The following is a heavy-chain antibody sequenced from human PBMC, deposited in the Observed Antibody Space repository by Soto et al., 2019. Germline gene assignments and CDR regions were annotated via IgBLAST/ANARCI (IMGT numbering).Heavy chain of an antibody. V-gene: IGHV4-31*03. Sequence: QVQLQESGPGLVKPSQTLSLTCTVSGGSISSGGYYWSWIRQHPGKGLEWIGYIYYSGSTYYNPSLKSRVTISVDTSKNQFSLKLSSVTAADTAVYYCAREGYCSGGSCYTGYYSGMDVWGQGTTATVSS. CDR3: AREGYCSGGSCYTGYYSGMDV. CDR1: GGSISSGGYY. J-gene: IGHJ6*02. CDR2: IYYSGST. D-gene: IGHD2-15*01.